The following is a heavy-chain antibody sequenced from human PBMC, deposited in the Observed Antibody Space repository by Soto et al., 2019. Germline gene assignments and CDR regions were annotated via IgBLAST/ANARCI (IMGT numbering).Heavy chain of an antibody. V-gene: IGHV3-23*01. CDR3: AKGKLVGLLYYYYYGMDV. J-gene: IGHJ6*02. CDR1: GFTFSSYA. Sequence: GGSLRLSCAASGFTFSSYAMSWVRQAPGKGREWVTAISGSGGSTYYADSGKGRFTISRDNSKNTLYLQMNSLRAEDTAVYYCAKGKLVGLLYYYYYGMDVWGQGTTITVS. D-gene: IGHD6-6*01. CDR2: ISGSGGST.